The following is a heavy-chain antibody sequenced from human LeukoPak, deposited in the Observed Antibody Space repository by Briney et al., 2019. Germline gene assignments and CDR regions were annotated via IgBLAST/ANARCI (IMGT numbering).Heavy chain of an antibody. CDR2: IKTDGSST. J-gene: IGHJ4*02. Sequence: QTGRSVRLSCVGSGFIFSNFWMHWVRQAPGKGRMWVSSIKTDGSSTSYVDSVKGRFTISRDNAKNTLYLQMNSLRAEDTAIYYCVNGITATSGWGQGTLVTVSS. CDR3: VNGITATSG. CDR1: GFIFSNFW. D-gene: IGHD1-20*01. V-gene: IGHV3-74*01.